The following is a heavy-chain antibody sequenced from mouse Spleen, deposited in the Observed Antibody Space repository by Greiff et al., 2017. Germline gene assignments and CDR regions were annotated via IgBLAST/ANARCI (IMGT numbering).Heavy chain of an antibody. D-gene: IGHD2-4*01. V-gene: IGHV1-85*01. Sequence: QVQLKQSGPELVKPGASVKLSCKASGYTFTSYDINWVKQRPGKGLEWIGWIYPRDSSTNYNEKFKGRATLTVDTSSSTAYMELHSLTSEDSAVYFCARSDYDYDGAWFAYWGQGTLVTVSA. CDR3: ARSDYDYDGAWFAY. J-gene: IGHJ3*01. CDR2: IYPRDSST. CDR1: GYTFTSYD.